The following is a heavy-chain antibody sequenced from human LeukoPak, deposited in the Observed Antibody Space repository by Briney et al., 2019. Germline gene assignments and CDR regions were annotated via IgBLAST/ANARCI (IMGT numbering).Heavy chain of an antibody. CDR3: ARDPATYGYYYYYGMDV. V-gene: IGHV4-4*07. D-gene: IGHD4-17*01. J-gene: IGHJ6*02. Sequence: SETLSLTCTVSGGSISSYYWSWIRQPTGKGLEWIGRIYTSGSTNYNPSLKSRVTMSVDTSKNQFSLKLSSVTAADTAVYYCARDPATYGYYYYYGMDVWGQGTTVTVSS. CDR2: IYTSGST. CDR1: GGSISSYY.